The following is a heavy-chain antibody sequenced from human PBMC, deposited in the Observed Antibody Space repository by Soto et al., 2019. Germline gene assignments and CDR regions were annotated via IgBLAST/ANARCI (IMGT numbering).Heavy chain of an antibody. CDR1: GGSISSSSYY. J-gene: IGHJ6*03. Sequence: ETLSLTCTVSGGSISSSSYYWGWIRQPPGKGLEWIGSIYYGGSTYYNPSLKSRVTISVDTSKNQFSLKLSSVTAADTAVYYCARLLGYCSSTSCYTTRGYYYYMDVWGKGTTVTVSS. CDR3: ARLLGYCSSTSCYTTRGYYYYMDV. D-gene: IGHD2-2*02. CDR2: IYYGGST. V-gene: IGHV4-39*01.